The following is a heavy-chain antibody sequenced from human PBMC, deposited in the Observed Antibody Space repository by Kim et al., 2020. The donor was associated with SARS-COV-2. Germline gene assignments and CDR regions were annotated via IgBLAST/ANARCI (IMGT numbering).Heavy chain of an antibody. Sequence: FQGRVTITADESTSTAYMELSSLRSEDTAVYYCARSDYGGNPYYYYGMDVWGQGTTVTVSS. D-gene: IGHD4-17*01. CDR3: ARSDYGGNPYYYYGMDV. J-gene: IGHJ6*02. V-gene: IGHV1-69*01.